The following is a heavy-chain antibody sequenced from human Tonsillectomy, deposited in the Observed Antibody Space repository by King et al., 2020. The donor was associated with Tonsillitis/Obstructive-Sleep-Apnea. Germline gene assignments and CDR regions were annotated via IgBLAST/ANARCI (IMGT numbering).Heavy chain of an antibody. CDR2: IYYRGST. V-gene: IGHV4-59*01. CDR1: GGSISSYY. CDR3: ARGDYYGSGSYYQTYYFDY. J-gene: IGHJ4*02. D-gene: IGHD3-10*01. Sequence: VQLQESGPGLVKPSETLSLTCTVSGGSISSYYWSWIRQPPGKGLEWIGYIYYRGSTNYNPSLKSRVTISVDTSKNQFSLKLSSVTAADTAVYYCARGDYYGSGSYYQTYYFDYWGQGTLVTVSS.